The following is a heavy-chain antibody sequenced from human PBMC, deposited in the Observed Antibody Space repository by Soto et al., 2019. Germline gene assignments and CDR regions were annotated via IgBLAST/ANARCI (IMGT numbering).Heavy chain of an antibody. CDR1: GGTFISYA. D-gene: IGHD3-22*01. CDR2: IIPIFGTA. V-gene: IGHV1-69*13. CDR3: ARDRGYDSSGYYPRRPRSHYYYYGMDV. J-gene: IGHJ6*02. Sequence: SVKVSCKASGGTFISYAISWVRQAPGQGLEWMGGIIPIFGTANYAQKFQGRVTITADESTSTAYMELSSLRSEDTAVYYCARDRGYDSSGYYPRRPRSHYYYYGMDVWGQGTTVTVSS.